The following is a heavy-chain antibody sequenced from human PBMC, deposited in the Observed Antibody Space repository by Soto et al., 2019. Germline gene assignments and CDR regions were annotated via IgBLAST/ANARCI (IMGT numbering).Heavy chain of an antibody. CDR2: IYPGDSDT. CDR1: GYSFTSYW. D-gene: IGHD2-2*01. J-gene: IGHJ3*02. Sequence: RGESLKISCKGSGYSFTSYWIGWVRQMPGKGLEWMGIIYPGDSDTRYSPSFQGQVTISSDKSISTAYLQWSSLKASDTAMYYCARGYEIVVVPAAFDIWGQGTMVT. CDR3: ARGYEIVVVPAAFDI. V-gene: IGHV5-51*01.